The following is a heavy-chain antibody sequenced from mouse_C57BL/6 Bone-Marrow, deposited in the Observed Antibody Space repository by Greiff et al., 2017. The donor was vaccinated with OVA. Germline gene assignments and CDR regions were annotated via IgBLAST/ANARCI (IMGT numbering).Heavy chain of an antibody. D-gene: IGHD1-2*01. J-gene: IGHJ3*01. Sequence: EVKLVESGGGLVKPGGSLKLSCAASGFTFSDYGMHWVRQAPEKGLEWVAYISSGSSTIYYADTVKGRFTISRDNAKNTLFLQMTSLRSEDTAMYYCARPDYGYGAWCAYWGQGTLVTVSA. CDR3: ARPDYGYGAWCAY. CDR1: GFTFSDYG. CDR2: ISSGSSTI. V-gene: IGHV5-17*01.